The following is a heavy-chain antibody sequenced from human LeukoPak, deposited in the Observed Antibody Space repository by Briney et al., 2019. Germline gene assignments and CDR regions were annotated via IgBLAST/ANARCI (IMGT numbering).Heavy chain of an antibody. CDR1: GFTFSSYG. D-gene: IGHD5/OR15-5a*01. CDR3: AKLSGY. CDR2: ISYDGSNK. V-gene: IGHV3-30*18. J-gene: IGHJ4*02. Sequence: GRSPRLSCAASGFTFSSYGMHWVRQAPGKGLEWEAVISYDGSNKYYADSVKGRFTISRDNSKNTLYLQMNSLRAEDTAVYYCAKLSGYWGQGTLVTVSS.